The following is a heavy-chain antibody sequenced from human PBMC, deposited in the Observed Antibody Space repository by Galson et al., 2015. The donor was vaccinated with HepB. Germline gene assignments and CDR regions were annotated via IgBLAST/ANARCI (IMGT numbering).Heavy chain of an antibody. J-gene: IGHJ6*02. V-gene: IGHV1-2*04. D-gene: IGHD2/OR15-2a*01. CDR1: GYTFSDYY. Sequence: SVKVSCKASGYTFSDYYIHWVRQAPGQGLEYMGWINPKSGGTNYIEKFQAWVTMTRDTSISTVYMEVSNLRSDDTAVYYCARQYRGDYYYGMDVWGQGTTVTVSS. CDR2: INPKSGGT. CDR3: ARQYRGDYYYGMDV.